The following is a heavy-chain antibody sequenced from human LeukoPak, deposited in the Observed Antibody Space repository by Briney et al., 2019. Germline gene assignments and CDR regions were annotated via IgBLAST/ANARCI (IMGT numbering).Heavy chain of an antibody. Sequence: SVKVSCKASGGTFSSYAISWVRQAPGQGLEWMGGIIPIFGTANYAQKFQGRVTITADESTSTAYMELSSLRSEDTAVYYCARPTGGQGGDDVFDIGAKGTRVTVSS. J-gene: IGHJ3*02. CDR1: GGTFSSYA. CDR2: IIPIFGTA. CDR3: ARPTGGQGGDDVFDI. V-gene: IGHV1-69*01. D-gene: IGHD3-16*01.